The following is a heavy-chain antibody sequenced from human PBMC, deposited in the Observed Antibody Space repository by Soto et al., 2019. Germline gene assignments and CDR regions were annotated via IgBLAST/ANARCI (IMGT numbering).Heavy chain of an antibody. V-gene: IGHV3-30-3*01. CDR1: GFTFSSYA. CDR2: ISYDGSNK. CDR3: ARASEGGRWLRNPVGVLYYYGMDV. J-gene: IGHJ6*02. D-gene: IGHD6-19*01. Sequence: QVQLVESGGGVVQPGRSLRLSCAASGFTFSSYAMHWVRQAPGKGLEWVAVISYDGSNKYYADSVKGRFTISRDNSKNTLYLQMNSLRAEDTAVYYCARASEGGRWLRNPVGVLYYYGMDVWGQGTTVTVSS.